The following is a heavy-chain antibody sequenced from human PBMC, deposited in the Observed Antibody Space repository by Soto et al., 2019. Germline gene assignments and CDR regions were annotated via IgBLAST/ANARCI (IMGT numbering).Heavy chain of an antibody. D-gene: IGHD6-19*01. Sequence: PGGSLRLSCAASGFTFSSYAMHWVRQAPGKGLEWVAVISYDGSNKYYADSVKGRFTISRDNSKNTLYLQMNSLRAEDTAVYYCGTDPREKDSGWYGDDAFDIWGQGTMVTVS. V-gene: IGHV3-30-3*01. CDR1: GFTFSSYA. J-gene: IGHJ3*02. CDR2: ISYDGSNK. CDR3: GTDPREKDSGWYGDDAFDI.